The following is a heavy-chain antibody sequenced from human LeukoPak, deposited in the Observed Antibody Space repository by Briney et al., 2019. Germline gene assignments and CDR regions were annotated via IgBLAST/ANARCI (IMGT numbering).Heavy chain of an antibody. CDR1: GGSISSGDYY. J-gene: IGHJ5*02. Sequence: PSQTLSLTCTVSGGSISSGDYYWSWIRQPPGKGLEWIGYIYYSGSTYYNPSLKSRVTISVDTSKNQFSLKLSSVTAADTAVYYCARGAFGRVVTFNWFDPWGQGTLVTVSS. V-gene: IGHV4-30-4*01. D-gene: IGHD3-3*01. CDR2: IYYSGST. CDR3: ARGAFGRVVTFNWFDP.